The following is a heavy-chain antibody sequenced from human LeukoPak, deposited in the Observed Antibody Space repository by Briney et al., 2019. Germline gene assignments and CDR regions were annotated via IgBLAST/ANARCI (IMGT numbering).Heavy chain of an antibody. Sequence: ASVKVSCKASGYTFTGYYMHWVRQAPGQGLEWMGWINPNSGGTNYAQKFQGRVTMARDTSISTAYMELSRLRSDDTAVYYCARGTGDILTGYYTTWGQGTLVTVSS. CDR2: INPNSGGT. J-gene: IGHJ5*02. CDR3: ARGTGDILTGYYTT. V-gene: IGHV1-2*02. CDR1: GYTFTGYY. D-gene: IGHD3-9*01.